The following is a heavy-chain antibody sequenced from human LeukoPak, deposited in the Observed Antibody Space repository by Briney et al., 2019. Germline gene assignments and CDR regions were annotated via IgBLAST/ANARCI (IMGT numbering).Heavy chain of an antibody. CDR2: INPSGGST. V-gene: IGHV1-46*01. J-gene: IGHJ4*02. D-gene: IGHD2-21*02. Sequence: ASVKVSCKASGYTFTSYYMHWVRQAPGQGLEWMGIINPSGGSTSYAQKFQGRVTMTRDTFTSTVYMELSSLRSEDTAVYYCARDFAYCGGDCYPWYYFDYWGQGTLVTVSS. CDR3: ARDFAYCGGDCYPWYYFDY. CDR1: GYTFTSYY.